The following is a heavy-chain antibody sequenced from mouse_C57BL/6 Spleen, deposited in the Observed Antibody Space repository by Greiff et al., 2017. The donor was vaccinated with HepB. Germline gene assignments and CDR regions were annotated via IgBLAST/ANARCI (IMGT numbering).Heavy chain of an antibody. V-gene: IGHV1-26*01. CDR2: INPNNGGT. CDR1: GYTFTDYY. CDR3: APSSFDY. J-gene: IGHJ2*01. Sequence: EVQLQQSGPELVKPGASVKISCKASGYTFTDYYMNWVKQSHGKSLEWIGDINPNNGGTSYNQKFKGKATLTVDKSSSTAYMELRSLTSEDSAVYYCAPSSFDYWGQGTTLTVSS. D-gene: IGHD1-3*01.